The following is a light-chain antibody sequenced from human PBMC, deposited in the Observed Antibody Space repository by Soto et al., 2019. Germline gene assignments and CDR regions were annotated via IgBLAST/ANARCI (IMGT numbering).Light chain of an antibody. CDR2: DVS. V-gene: IGLV2-14*01. CDR3: SSYTSSIL. Sequence: QSALTQPASVSGSPGQSITISCTGTSSDVGGYNYVSWYQQHPGKAPKLMIYDVSNRPSGVSNRFSGSKSGNTASPTISGLQAEDKADYYCSSYTSSILFGGGTKLTVL. CDR1: SSDVGGYNY. J-gene: IGLJ2*01.